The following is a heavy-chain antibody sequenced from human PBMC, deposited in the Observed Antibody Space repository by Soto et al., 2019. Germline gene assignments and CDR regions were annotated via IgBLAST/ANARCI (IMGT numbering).Heavy chain of an antibody. Sequence: QVQLQESGPGLVKASETLSLTCTVSGGSIRSYYWSWIRQPPGKGLEWIGYIYSGGNTNYNPSLKSRLTISVDTSKNQFSLKLSSVSAADTAVYYCAREGSGWSGVFDYWGQGTLVTVSS. D-gene: IGHD6-19*01. V-gene: IGHV4-59*01. CDR2: IYSGGNT. CDR3: AREGSGWSGVFDY. CDR1: GGSIRSYY. J-gene: IGHJ4*02.